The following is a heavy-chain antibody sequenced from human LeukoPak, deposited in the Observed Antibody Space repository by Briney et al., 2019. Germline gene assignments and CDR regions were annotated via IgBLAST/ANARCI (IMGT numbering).Heavy chain of an antibody. CDR3: ARDERFDWFYGMDV. D-gene: IGHD3-9*01. V-gene: IGHV1-18*01. CDR1: GYTFTSYG. J-gene: IGHJ6*02. CDR2: ISAYNGNT. Sequence: GASVKVSCKASGYTFTSYGISWVRQAPGQGLEWMGWISAYNGNTNYAQKLQGRVTMTTDTSTSTAYMELRSLRSDDTAVYCCARDERFDWFYGMDVWGQGTTVTVSS.